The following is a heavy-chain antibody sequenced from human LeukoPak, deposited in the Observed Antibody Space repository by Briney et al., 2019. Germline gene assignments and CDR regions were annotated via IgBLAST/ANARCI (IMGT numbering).Heavy chain of an antibody. Sequence: GGSLRLSCAASGFTVSTYRMNWVRQAPGKGLEWVSSISTSGAYIYYADSVKGRFTISRDNSKNTLYLQMNSLRAEDTAVYYCARDYNTATLDYWGQGTLVTVSS. V-gene: IGHV3-21*01. D-gene: IGHD5-18*01. CDR1: GFTVSTYR. CDR3: ARDYNTATLDY. CDR2: ISTSGAYI. J-gene: IGHJ4*02.